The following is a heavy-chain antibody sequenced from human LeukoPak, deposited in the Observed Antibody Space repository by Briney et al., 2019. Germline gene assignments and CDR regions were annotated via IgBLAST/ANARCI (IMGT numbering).Heavy chain of an antibody. V-gene: IGHV3-48*03. Sequence: PGGCLRLACAASGFTLSSYEINSVRQAPGRWLGWVSYISRSGSSTHYADSVTGPRTISRDNGKSSLYMQMNSIRAEDTVVDYGAIGTTIGNFDYWGQGTLVTVSS. J-gene: IGHJ4*02. D-gene: IGHD5-12*01. CDR3: AIGTTIGNFDY. CDR1: GFTLSSYE. CDR2: ISRSGSST.